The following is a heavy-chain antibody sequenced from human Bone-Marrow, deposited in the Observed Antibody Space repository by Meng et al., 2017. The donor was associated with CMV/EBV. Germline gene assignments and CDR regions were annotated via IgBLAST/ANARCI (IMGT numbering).Heavy chain of an antibody. D-gene: IGHD2-2*02. J-gene: IGHJ4*02. Sequence: GSLRLSCTVSGGSISSYYWSWIRQPPGKGLEWIGYIYYSGSTNYNPSLKSRVTISVDTSKNQFSLKLSSVTAADTAVYYCARTPAYCSSTSCYMDYWGQGTLVTVSS. CDR3: ARTPAYCSSTSCYMDY. CDR2: IYYSGST. CDR1: GGSISSYY. V-gene: IGHV4-59*01.